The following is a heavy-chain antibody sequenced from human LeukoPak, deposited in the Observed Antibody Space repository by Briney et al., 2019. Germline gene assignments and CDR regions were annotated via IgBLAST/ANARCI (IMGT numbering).Heavy chain of an antibody. CDR1: GFTFSSYS. CDR2: ISSSSSYI. D-gene: IGHD2-8*02. J-gene: IGHJ4*02. V-gene: IGHV3-21*01. Sequence: GGSLRLSCAASGFTFSSYSMNWVRQAPGKGLEWVSSISSSSSYIYYADSVKGRFTTSRDNAKKSLFLQMNSLRADDTAVYYCARRTGSQAFDYWGQGTLVTVSS. CDR3: ARRTGSQAFDY.